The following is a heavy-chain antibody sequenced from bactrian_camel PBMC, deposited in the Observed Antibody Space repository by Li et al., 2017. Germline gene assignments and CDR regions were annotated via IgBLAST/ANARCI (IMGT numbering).Heavy chain of an antibody. V-gene: IGHV3-3*01. CDR2: FRMRGGST. J-gene: IGHJ6*01. CDR3: AAADCDAEEENSFGS. D-gene: IGHD1*01. Sequence: QVQLVESGGGSVQAGGSLRLTCTPSGYISTNNCIGWFRQAPGKEREGVASFRMRGGSTYIADSVKGRFSISLHNAKRTLYLQMNSLKPEDTAMYYCAAADCDAEEENSFGSWGQGTQVTVS. CDR1: GYISTNNC.